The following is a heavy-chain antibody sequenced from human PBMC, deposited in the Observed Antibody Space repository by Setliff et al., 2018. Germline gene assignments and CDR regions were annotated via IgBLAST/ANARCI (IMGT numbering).Heavy chain of an antibody. CDR3: ARDREYCSRTSCYIDY. Sequence: ASVQVSCKASGYTFTSYAMHWVRQAPGQRLEWMGWINAGNGNTKYSQKFQGRVTITRDTSASTAYMELSSLRSEDTAVYYCARDREYCSRTSCYIDYWGQGALVTVSS. D-gene: IGHD2-2*02. CDR2: INAGNGNT. V-gene: IGHV1-3*01. J-gene: IGHJ4*02. CDR1: GYTFTSYA.